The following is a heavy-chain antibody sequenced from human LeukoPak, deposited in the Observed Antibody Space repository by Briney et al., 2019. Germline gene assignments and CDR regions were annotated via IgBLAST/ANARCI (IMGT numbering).Heavy chain of an antibody. D-gene: IGHD1-26*01. CDR1: GYSFTGDY. Sequence: ASVKVSCKASGYSFTGDYMHWVRQAPGQGREWMGRINPNSGGTNYAQKFQGRVTMTRDTTISTAYMELSRLRSDDTAVYYCSGSSSGGYYYMDVWGKGTTVTVSS. V-gene: IGHV1-2*06. CDR3: SGSSSGGYYYMDV. J-gene: IGHJ6*03. CDR2: INPNSGGT.